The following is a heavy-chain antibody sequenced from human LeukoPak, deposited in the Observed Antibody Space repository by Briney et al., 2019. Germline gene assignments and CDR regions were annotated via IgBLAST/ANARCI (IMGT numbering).Heavy chain of an antibody. D-gene: IGHD3-10*01. CDR3: AKSNGYGLVDI. Sequence: GSLRLSCAASGFTFSGSAMHWVRQASGKGLEWIGEINHSGSTSYNPSLKSRVTISLDTSRNQFSLKLNSVTAADTAVYYCAKSNGYGLVDIWGQGTMVTVSS. CDR2: INHSGST. J-gene: IGHJ3*02. V-gene: IGHV4-34*08. CDR1: GFTFSGSA.